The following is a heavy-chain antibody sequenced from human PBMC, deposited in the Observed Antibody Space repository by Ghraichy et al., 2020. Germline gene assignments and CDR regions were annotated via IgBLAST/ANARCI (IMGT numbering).Heavy chain of an antibody. Sequence: ASVKVSCKASGYTFTSYGISWVRQAPGQGLEWMGWISAYNGNTNYAQKLQGRVTMTTDTSTSTAYMELRSLRSDDTAVYYCARDGEMATILYNWFDPWGQGILVSVSS. CDR3: ARDGEMATILYNWFDP. CDR1: GYTFTSYG. CDR2: ISAYNGNT. J-gene: IGHJ5*02. D-gene: IGHD5-24*01. V-gene: IGHV1-18*01.